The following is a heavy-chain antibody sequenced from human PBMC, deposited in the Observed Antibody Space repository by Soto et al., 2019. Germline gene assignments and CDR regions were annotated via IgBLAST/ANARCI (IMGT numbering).Heavy chain of an antibody. CDR2: ISYDGSNK. D-gene: IGHD6-6*01. V-gene: IGHV3-30*18. CDR1: GFTFSSYG. Sequence: RRLSCAASGFTFSSYGMHWVRQAPGKGLEWVAVISYDGSNKYYADSVKGRFTISRDNSKNTLYLQMNSLRAEDTAVYYCAKDFGYSSSSYGFYYYYGMDVWGQGTTVTVSS. J-gene: IGHJ6*02. CDR3: AKDFGYSSSSYGFYYYYGMDV.